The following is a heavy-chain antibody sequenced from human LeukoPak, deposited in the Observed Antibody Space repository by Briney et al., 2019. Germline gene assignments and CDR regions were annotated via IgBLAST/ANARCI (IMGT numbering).Heavy chain of an antibody. D-gene: IGHD2-2*01. CDR1: GGSISSGNYF. J-gene: IGHJ4*02. V-gene: IGHV4-61*02. CDR2: IYTSGST. Sequence: SQTLSLTCTVSGGSISSGNYFWSWIRQPAGKGLEWIGRIYTSGSTNYNPSLKSRVTISADKSKNQFSLRLSSVTAADTAVYYCARRISTRRGETCSSTSCYFDYWGQGTLVTVSS. CDR3: ARRISTRRGETCSSTSCYFDY.